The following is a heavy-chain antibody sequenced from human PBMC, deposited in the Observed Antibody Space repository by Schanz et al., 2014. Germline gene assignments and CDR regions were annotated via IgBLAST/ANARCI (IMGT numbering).Heavy chain of an antibody. J-gene: IGHJ4*02. D-gene: IGHD6-19*01. CDR1: GFTFISYD. V-gene: IGHV3-30*19. CDR2: MWNDGIKT. CDR3: ARDPNTSAWLPYFDT. Sequence: QVQLVESGGGVVQPERSLRLSCAASGFTFISYDIHWVRQAPGKGLEWVAVMWNDGIKTHYADSGKGRFTISRDNSKNTVYLQMNSLRTDDTAMYYCARDPNTSAWLPYFDTWGQGTLVTVSS.